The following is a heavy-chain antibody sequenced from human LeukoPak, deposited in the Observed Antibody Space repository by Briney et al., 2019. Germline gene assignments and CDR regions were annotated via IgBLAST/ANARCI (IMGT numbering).Heavy chain of an antibody. J-gene: IGHJ5*02. CDR3: ARDRGIDFGNYYGWFDP. Sequence: ASVRVSCKASGYTFTGYYMHWLRQAPGQGLEWMGRINPNTNSGVANFAQKFQGRVTMTRDTSISTVYVELVRLRSDDTAMYYRARDRGIDFGNYYGWFDPWGQGTLVIVSS. CDR1: GYTFTGYY. D-gene: IGHD1-26*01. V-gene: IGHV1-2*02. CDR2: INPNTNSGVA.